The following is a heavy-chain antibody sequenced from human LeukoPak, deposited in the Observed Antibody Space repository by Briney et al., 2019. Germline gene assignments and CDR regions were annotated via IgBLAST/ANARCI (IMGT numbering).Heavy chain of an antibody. Sequence: GGSLRLSCAASGFTFSNYAMTWVRQAPGKGLEWVSVIGRTGDIFYADSVKGRFTISRDNSKNTLYLQMNSLRAEDAAVYYCAKYQLLNNNYWRDAFDFWGQGTMVTVSS. J-gene: IGHJ3*01. CDR3: AKYQLLNNNYWRDAFDF. V-gene: IGHV3-23*01. CDR2: IGRTGDI. CDR1: GFTFSNYA. D-gene: IGHD1-1*01.